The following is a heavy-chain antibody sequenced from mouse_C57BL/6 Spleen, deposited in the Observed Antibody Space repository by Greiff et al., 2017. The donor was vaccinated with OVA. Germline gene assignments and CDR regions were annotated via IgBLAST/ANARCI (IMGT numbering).Heavy chain of an antibody. J-gene: IGHJ2*01. CDR1: GGAGTTYA. V-gene: IGHV1-47*01. Sequence: VQLQQSGAELVKPGASVKMSGKDWGGAGTTYAIEWMKQNHGKSLEWIGNFHPYNDDTKYNENFKGKATLTVEKSSSTVYLKLSRLTSDDSAVYYCSRGGLRFLDYWGQGTTLTVSS. CDR3: SRGGLRFLDY. CDR2: FHPYNDDT. D-gene: IGHD1-1*01.